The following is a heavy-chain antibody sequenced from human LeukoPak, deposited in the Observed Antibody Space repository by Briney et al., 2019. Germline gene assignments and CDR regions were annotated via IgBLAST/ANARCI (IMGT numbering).Heavy chain of an antibody. CDR3: ARAIRVGWLVSGY. J-gene: IGHJ4*02. D-gene: IGHD3/OR15-3a*01. CDR2: IYYSGNT. Sequence: SETLSLTCIVSGDSISSYYWSWIRQPPGKGLEWIGYIYYSGNTKYNPSLTSRVTISVDTFKNQFSLNLSSVTAADTAVYYCARAIRVGWLVSGYWGQGTLVTVSS. V-gene: IGHV4-59*01. CDR1: GDSISSYY.